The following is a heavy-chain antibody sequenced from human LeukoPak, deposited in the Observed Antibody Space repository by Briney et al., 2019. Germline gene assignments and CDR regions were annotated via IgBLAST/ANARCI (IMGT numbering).Heavy chain of an antibody. J-gene: IGHJ3*02. D-gene: IGHD2-8*01. V-gene: IGHV4-38-2*02. CDR2: IYYSGST. CDR1: GYSISSGYY. CDR3: ARSLVVPMVYATVISAFDI. Sequence: SETLSLTCTVSGYSISSGYYWGWIRQPPGKGLEWIGSIYYSGSTYYNPSLKSRVTISVDTSKNQFSLKLSSVTAADTAVYYCARSLVVPMVYATVISAFDIWGQGTMVTVSS.